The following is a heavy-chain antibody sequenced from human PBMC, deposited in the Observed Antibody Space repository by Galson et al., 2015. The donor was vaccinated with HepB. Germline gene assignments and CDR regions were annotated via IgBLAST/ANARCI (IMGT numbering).Heavy chain of an antibody. CDR3: ARIRLYSDSESYYKTTDY. CDR1: GFSLSTNGMC. CDR2: IDWDDDK. V-gene: IGHV2-70*11. Sequence: PALVKPTQTLTLTCTFSGFSLSTNGMCVSWIRQPPGKALEWLARIDWDDDKYYSTSLKTRLTISKDTSKNQVALTMTNMDPVDTATYYCARIRLYSDSESYYKTTDYWGQGTLVTCSS. D-gene: IGHD3-10*01. J-gene: IGHJ4*02.